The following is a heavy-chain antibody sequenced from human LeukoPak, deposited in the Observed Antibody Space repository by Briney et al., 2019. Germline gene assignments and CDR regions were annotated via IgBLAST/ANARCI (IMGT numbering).Heavy chain of an antibody. J-gene: IGHJ4*02. V-gene: IGHV3-23*01. CDR1: GFTFSRYD. CDR3: AKERTETTAYFDY. Sequence: PGGSLRLSCAASGFTFSRYDMSWVRQAPGKGLEWDSGISDTGESTYYVDSVKGRFTISRDNSKNTLYLQMNSLRAEDTAVYHCAKERTETTAYFDYWGQGTLVTVSS. D-gene: IGHD4-17*01. CDR2: ISDTGEST.